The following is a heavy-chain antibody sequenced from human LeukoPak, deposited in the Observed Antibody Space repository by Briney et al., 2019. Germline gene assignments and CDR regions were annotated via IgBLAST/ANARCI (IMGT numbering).Heavy chain of an antibody. CDR1: GFTFSSYG. CDR3: AKDLIAVAGIDY. V-gene: IGHV3-30*18. Sequence: PGGSLRLSCAASGFTFSSYGMHWVRQAPGQGLEWVAVISYDGSNKYYADSVKGRFTISRENSKHTLYLQMNSLKPEDTALYYCAKDLIAVAGIDYWGQGTLVTVSS. J-gene: IGHJ4*02. D-gene: IGHD6-19*01. CDR2: ISYDGSNK.